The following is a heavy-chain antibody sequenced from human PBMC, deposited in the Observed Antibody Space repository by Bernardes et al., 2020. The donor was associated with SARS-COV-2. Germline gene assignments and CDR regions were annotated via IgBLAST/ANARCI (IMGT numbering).Heavy chain of an antibody. CDR1: GFSFSSFV. Sequence: GGSLRLSCAASGFSFSSFVMHWVRQAPGKGLEWVAVIWSDASNEYYADSVKGRFTISRDNSKNTLYLQMNSLRADDTAVYYCARGWIVAANTANYFEYWGQGTLVTVSS. V-gene: IGHV3-33*01. D-gene: IGHD5-12*01. J-gene: IGHJ4*02. CDR3: ARGWIVAANTANYFEY. CDR2: IWSDASNE.